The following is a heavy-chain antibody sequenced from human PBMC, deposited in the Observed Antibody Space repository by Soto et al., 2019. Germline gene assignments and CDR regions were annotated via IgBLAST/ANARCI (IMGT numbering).Heavy chain of an antibody. V-gene: IGHV3-7*01. J-gene: IGHJ4*02. CDR1: GFTFNTYW. Sequence: EVQLVESGGGLVQPGGSLRLSCTASGFTFNTYWLTWSPQLPGKGLEWVARIKHEGSASWYVDSVEGRFIASRDNAKNSLFLQMDSLRAEDTAVYYCARGWGYYFDLWGQGTLVTVSS. CDR3: ARGWGYYFDL. D-gene: IGHD2-21*01. CDR2: IKHEGSAS.